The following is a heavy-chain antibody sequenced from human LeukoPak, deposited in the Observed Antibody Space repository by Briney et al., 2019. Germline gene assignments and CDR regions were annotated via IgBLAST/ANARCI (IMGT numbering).Heavy chain of an antibody. V-gene: IGHV3-23*01. CDR1: GITLSDYG. CDR2: ISDSGGRT. Sequence: GGSLRLSCVVSGITLSDYGMSWVRQAPGKGLEWVAGISDSGGRTNYADSVKGRFTISRDSPKNTLYLQMNSLRAEDTAVYFCAKRGVVIRVILVGFHKEAYYFDSWGQGALVTVSS. CDR3: AKRGVVIRVILVGFHKEAYYFDS. D-gene: IGHD3-22*01. J-gene: IGHJ4*02.